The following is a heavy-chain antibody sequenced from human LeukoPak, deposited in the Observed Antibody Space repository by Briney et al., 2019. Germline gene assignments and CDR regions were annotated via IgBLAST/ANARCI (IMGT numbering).Heavy chain of an antibody. V-gene: IGHV1-2*02. D-gene: IGHD1-1*01. CDR1: GYTFTGYY. J-gene: IGHJ4*02. CDR2: INPNSGGT. Sequence: ASVKVSCKASGYTFTGYYMHWVRQAPGQGLEWMGWINPNSGGTNYAQKFQGRVTMTRDTSISTAYVELSRLRSDDTAVYYCASLDKGNDVVFDYWGQGTLVTVSS. CDR3: ASLDKGNDVVFDY.